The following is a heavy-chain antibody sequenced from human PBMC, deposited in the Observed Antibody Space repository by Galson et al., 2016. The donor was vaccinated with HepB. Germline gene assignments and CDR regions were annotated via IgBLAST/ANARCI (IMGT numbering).Heavy chain of an antibody. CDR3: ARGSTYKSTYYGLDV. J-gene: IGHJ6*02. D-gene: IGHD1-1*01. CDR2: VFYSGDT. Sequence: SETLSLTCTVSGGSIDSRNYYWDWIRQPPGKGLEWIGSVFYSGDTSYNPSLKSRVTMSLDTSKNKISLKVGSVTAADTAVYHCARGSTYKSTYYGLDVWGQGTTVTISS. V-gene: IGHV4-39*07. CDR1: GGSIDSRNYY.